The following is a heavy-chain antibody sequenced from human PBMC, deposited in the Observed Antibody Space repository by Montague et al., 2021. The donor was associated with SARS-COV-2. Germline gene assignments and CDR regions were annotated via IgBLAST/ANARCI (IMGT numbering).Heavy chain of an antibody. CDR1: GFPFDNYG. J-gene: IGHJ4*02. CDR3: VRGAAAGPLDS. V-gene: IGHV3-20*04. D-gene: IGHD6-13*01. CDR2: IKRKGDST. Sequence: SLRLSWAASGFPFDNYGMSWVRQGPGKGLEWVSGIKRKGDSTGYEDSVKGRFTISRDNAKNFLYLQMNSLRVEDTALYYCVRGAAAGPLDSWGQGTLVTVS.